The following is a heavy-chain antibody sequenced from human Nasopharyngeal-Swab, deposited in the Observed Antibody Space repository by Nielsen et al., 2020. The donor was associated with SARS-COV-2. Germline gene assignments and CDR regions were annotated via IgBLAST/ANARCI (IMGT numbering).Heavy chain of an antibody. J-gene: IGHJ4*02. Sequence: ASVKVSCKASGYTFTSYYMHWVRQAPGQGLEWMGIINPSGGSTSYAQKFQGRVTITADESTSTAYMELSSLRSEDTAVYYCARDLGRTGYFDYWGQGTLVTVSS. CDR1: GYTFTSYY. V-gene: IGHV1-46*01. CDR3: ARDLGRTGYFDY. D-gene: IGHD1-1*01. CDR2: INPSGGST.